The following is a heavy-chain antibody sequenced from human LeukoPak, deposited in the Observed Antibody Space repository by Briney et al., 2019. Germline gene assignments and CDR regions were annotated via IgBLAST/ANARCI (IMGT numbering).Heavy chain of an antibody. J-gene: IGHJ3*02. D-gene: IGHD2-2*02. Sequence: GASVKVSCKASGYTFTSYDINWVRQATGQGIEWMGWMNPNSGNTGYAQKFQGRVTITRNTSISTAYMELSSLRSEDTAVYYCARYCSSTSCYMGDDAFDIWGQGTMVTVSS. V-gene: IGHV1-8*03. CDR2: MNPNSGNT. CDR1: GYTFTSYD. CDR3: ARYCSSTSCYMGDDAFDI.